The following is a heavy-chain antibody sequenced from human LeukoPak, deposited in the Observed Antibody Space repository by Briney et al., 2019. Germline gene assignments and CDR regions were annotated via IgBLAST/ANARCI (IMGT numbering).Heavy chain of an antibody. Sequence: GGSLRLSCAASGFTFSSYWMNWVRQAPGKGLEWVANIKQDGSEKYYVDSVKGRFTISRDNAKNSLYLQMISQGAEDTAVYYCARGKDRYGAFDVWGQGTMVTVSS. D-gene: IGHD2-15*01. V-gene: IGHV3-7*01. CDR1: GFTFSSYW. CDR3: ARGKDRYGAFDV. CDR2: IKQDGSEK. J-gene: IGHJ3*01.